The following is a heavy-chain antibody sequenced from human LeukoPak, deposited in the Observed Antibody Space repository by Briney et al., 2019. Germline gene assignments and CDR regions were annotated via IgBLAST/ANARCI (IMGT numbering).Heavy chain of an antibody. CDR3: ARDSSGWPEYYFDY. CDR2: ISAYNGNT. V-gene: IGHV1-18*01. CDR1: GYTFTSYG. D-gene: IGHD6-19*01. J-gene: IGHJ4*02. Sequence: GASVKVSCKASGYTFTSYGISWVRQAPGQGLEWMGWISAYNGNTNYAQKLQGRVTMTTDTSTSTAYMELRSLRSDDTVVYYCARDSSGWPEYYFDYWGQGTLVTVSS.